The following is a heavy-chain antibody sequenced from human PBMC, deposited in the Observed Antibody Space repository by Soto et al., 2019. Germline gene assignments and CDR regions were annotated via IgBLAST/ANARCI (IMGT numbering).Heavy chain of an antibody. CDR1: GFTFSSYG. CDR3: ARDIGYGETVLDY. D-gene: IGHD4-17*01. Sequence: GGSLRLSCAASGFTFSSYGMHWVRQAPGKGLEWVAVIWYDGSNKYYADSVKGRFTISRDNSKNTLYLQMNSLRAEDTAVYYCARDIGYGETVLDYWGQGTLVTVSS. J-gene: IGHJ4*02. V-gene: IGHV3-33*01. CDR2: IWYDGSNK.